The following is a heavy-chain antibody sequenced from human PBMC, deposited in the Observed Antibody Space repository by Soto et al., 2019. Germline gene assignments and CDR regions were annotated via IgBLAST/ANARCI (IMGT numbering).Heavy chain of an antibody. CDR3: ARERIVVVVAATEYYFDY. V-gene: IGHV1-69*13. D-gene: IGHD2-15*01. Sequence: SVKVSCKASGGTFSSYAISWVRQAPGQGLEWMGGIIPIFGTANYAQKFQGRVTITADESTSTAYMELSSLRSEDTAVYYCARERIVVVVAATEYYFDYWGQGTLVTVSS. CDR1: GGTFSSYA. CDR2: IIPIFGTA. J-gene: IGHJ4*02.